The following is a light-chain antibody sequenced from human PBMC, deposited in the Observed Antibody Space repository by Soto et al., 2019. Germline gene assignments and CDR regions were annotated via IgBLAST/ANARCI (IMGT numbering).Light chain of an antibody. Sequence: EKVITQSPVTLSVSPGERATLSCRASQSVSSNLAWYQQKPGQAPRLLIYDASNRATGIPARFSGSGSGTDFTLTISSLEPEDFAVYYCQQRSNWPPITFGHGTRLEIK. CDR1: QSVSSN. CDR3: QQRSNWPPIT. CDR2: DAS. V-gene: IGKV3-11*01. J-gene: IGKJ5*01.